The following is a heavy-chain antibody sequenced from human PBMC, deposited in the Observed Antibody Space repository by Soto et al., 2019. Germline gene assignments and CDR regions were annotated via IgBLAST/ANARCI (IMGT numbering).Heavy chain of an antibody. Sequence: QVQLQELGPGLVKPSETLSLICTVSGGSISNYFWDWIRQPAGKGLEWIGRIFSSGSTNYNASLKSRVTMSVDTSKNQVSLKLTSMTAADTAVYYCARNVASPGVSGSWGAFDIWGQGTMVTVSS. J-gene: IGHJ3*02. CDR1: GGSISNYF. CDR2: IFSSGST. V-gene: IGHV4-4*07. D-gene: IGHD5-12*01. CDR3: ARNVASPGVSGSWGAFDI.